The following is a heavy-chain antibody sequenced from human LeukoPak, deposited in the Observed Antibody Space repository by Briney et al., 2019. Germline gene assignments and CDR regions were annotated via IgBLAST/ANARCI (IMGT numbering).Heavy chain of an antibody. CDR3: ARGGPAATTTPLDY. D-gene: IGHD1-26*01. CDR1: GYAFTNYA. Sequence: ASVKVSCKTSGYAFTNYAMHWVRQAPGQRLEWMGWTNAGNDNTKYSQKFQGRVTIIRDTSASTAYMELTSLGSEDTAVYYCARGGPAATTTPLDYWGQGTLVTVS. V-gene: IGHV1-3*01. J-gene: IGHJ4*02. CDR2: TNAGNDNT.